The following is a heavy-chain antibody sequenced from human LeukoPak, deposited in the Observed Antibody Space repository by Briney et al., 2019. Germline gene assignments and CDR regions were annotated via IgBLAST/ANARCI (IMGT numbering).Heavy chain of an antibody. Sequence: SQTLSLTCTVSGGSISSGSYYWSWIRQPAGKGLEWIGRIYTSGSTNYNPSLKSRVTMSVDTSKNQFSLKLSSVTAADTAVYYCAREIDYSNYFDYWGQGTLVTVSS. V-gene: IGHV4-61*02. CDR3: AREIDYSNYFDY. CDR2: IYTSGST. D-gene: IGHD4-11*01. J-gene: IGHJ4*02. CDR1: GGSISSGSYY.